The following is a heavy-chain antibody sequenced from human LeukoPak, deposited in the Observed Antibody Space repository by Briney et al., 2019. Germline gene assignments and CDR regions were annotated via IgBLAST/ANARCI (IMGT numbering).Heavy chain of an antibody. J-gene: IGHJ1*01. D-gene: IGHD4-17*01. CDR2: ISGSAATT. Sequence: GGSLRLSCAVSGFTFSDYYMNWIRQAPGKGLEWISYISGSAATTYYVDSVKGRFTISRDNSKNTLYLQMNSLRAEDTAVYYCAKDLTTVTTLYFQHWGQGTLVTVSS. CDR1: GFTFSDYY. CDR3: AKDLTTVTTLYFQH. V-gene: IGHV3-11*01.